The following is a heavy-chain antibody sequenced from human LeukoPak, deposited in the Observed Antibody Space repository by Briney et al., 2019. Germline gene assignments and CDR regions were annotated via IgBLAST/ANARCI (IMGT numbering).Heavy chain of an antibody. CDR3: ARDRVGASD. CDR1: GFTFSSYA. J-gene: IGHJ4*02. D-gene: IGHD1-26*01. CDR2: ISGSGGAT. Sequence: PGGSLRLSCAASGFTFSSYAMSWVRQAPGKGLEWVSAISGSGGATYYADSVKGRFTLSRDKSKNTLYLQMDSLRAEDTAVYYCARDRVGASDWGQGTLVTVSS. V-gene: IGHV3-23*01.